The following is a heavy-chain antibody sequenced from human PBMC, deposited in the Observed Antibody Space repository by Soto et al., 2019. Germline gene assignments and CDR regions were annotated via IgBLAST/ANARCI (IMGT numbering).Heavy chain of an antibody. CDR2: ISTYDGKT. J-gene: IGHJ3*01. CDR3: ARLLTEGATFREDAFDL. Sequence: QVHLVQSGGEVKNPGASVKVSCKPSGYTFTSHGLSWARQAPGQGLEWMGWISTYDGKTDYAQKFQARITMTADTRTTTGYMELRSLRSDDTAVYYCARLLTEGATFREDAFDLWGQGTKVTVSS. CDR1: GYTFTSHG. D-gene: IGHD1-26*01. V-gene: IGHV1-18*01.